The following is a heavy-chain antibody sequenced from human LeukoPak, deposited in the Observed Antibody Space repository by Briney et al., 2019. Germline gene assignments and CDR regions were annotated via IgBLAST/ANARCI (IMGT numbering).Heavy chain of an antibody. CDR2: VDPEDGET. J-gene: IGHJ4*02. CDR3: PTDGGIAVAGMNY. CDR1: VYTFTDYY. Sequence: ASVKVSCKASVYTFTDYYMQWVQQAPGKGRDWMGRVDPEDGETIYAEKFHGRVTIPADTSTDTAYLELSNLRSEDTAVYYCPTDGGIAVAGMNYWGQGTLVTVSS. V-gene: IGHV1-69-2*01. D-gene: IGHD6-19*01.